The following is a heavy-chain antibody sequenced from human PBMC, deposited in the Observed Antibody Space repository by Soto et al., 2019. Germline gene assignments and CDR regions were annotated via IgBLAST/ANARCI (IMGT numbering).Heavy chain of an antibody. CDR3: AKPGREAMVFFDY. V-gene: IGHV3-23*04. CDR2: ISSSGGST. Sequence: EVQLVESGGGLVKPGGSLRLSCAASGFTFSSYSMNWVRQAPGKGLEWVSSISSSGGSTYYADSVKGRFTISRDNSKNTLYLQMNSLRAEDTAVYYCAKPGREAMVFFDYWGQGTLVTVSS. J-gene: IGHJ4*02. D-gene: IGHD5-18*01. CDR1: GFTFSSYS.